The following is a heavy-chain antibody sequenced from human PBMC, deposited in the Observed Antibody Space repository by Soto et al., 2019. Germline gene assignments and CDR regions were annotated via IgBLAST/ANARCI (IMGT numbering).Heavy chain of an antibody. J-gene: IGHJ6*02. CDR1: GGTFSSYA. Sequence: GASVKVSCKASGGTFSSYAISWVRQAPGQGLEWMGGIIPIFGTANYAQKFQGRVTITADESTSTAYMELSSLRSEDTAVYYCASDTIFVVVYYYYYGMDVWGQGTTVTVSS. CDR2: IIPIFGTA. D-gene: IGHD3-3*01. CDR3: ASDTIFVVVYYYYYGMDV. V-gene: IGHV1-69*13.